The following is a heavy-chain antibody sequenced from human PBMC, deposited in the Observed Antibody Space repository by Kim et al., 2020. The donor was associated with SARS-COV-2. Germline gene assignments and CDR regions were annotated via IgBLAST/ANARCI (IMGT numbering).Heavy chain of an antibody. J-gene: IGHJ4*02. CDR3: ARDSGSFLLFDY. V-gene: IGHV3-7*03. Sequence: GGSLRLSCAASGFTFSNYWMTWVRQAPGKGLEWVANIKQDGSEKYYIDSVKGRFTISRDNAMNSLSLQMNSLRAEDTAVYYCARDSGSFLLFDYWGQGTLVTVSS. D-gene: IGHD1-26*01. CDR2: IKQDGSEK. CDR1: GFTFSNYW.